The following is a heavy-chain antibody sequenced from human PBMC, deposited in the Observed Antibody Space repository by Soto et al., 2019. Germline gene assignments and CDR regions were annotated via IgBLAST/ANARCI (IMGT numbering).Heavy chain of an antibody. CDR3: ARDLVRIDSSEPLYNWLDP. CDR1: GYTFTGYY. V-gene: IGHV1-2*02. CDR2: INPHSGAT. J-gene: IGHJ5*02. Sequence: QVQLVQSGAEVKKPGASVKVSCKASGYTFTGYYIHWLRQAPGQGLEWMGWINPHSGATKSAQKFQAGVTMTRDTSITTAYMEVSGLRSDDTAVYYCARDLVRIDSSEPLYNWLDPWGQGTQVIVSS. D-gene: IGHD2-15*01.